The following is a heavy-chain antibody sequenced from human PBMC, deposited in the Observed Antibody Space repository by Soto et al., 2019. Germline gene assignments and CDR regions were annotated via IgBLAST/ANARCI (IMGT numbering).Heavy chain of an antibody. D-gene: IGHD2-2*01. J-gene: IGHJ5*02. CDR3: ARDPRVVPAAHNWFDP. V-gene: IGHV1-3*01. CDR1: GYTFTSYA. Sequence: GASVKVSCKASGYTFTSYAMHWVRQAPGQRLEWMGWINAGNGNTKYSQKFQGRVTITRDTSASTAYMELSSLRSEDTAVYYCARDPRVVPAAHNWFDPWGQGTLVTVSS. CDR2: INAGNGNT.